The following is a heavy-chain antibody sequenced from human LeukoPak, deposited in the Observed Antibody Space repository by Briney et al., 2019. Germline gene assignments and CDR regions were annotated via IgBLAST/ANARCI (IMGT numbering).Heavy chain of an antibody. Sequence: GGSLRLSCAASGFTVSANYMTWVRQAPGKGLEWVSSIYSGGSTYYSDSVKGRFTISRDNSKNTLYLQMNSLRPEDTAVYYCARDFYGGRYGVDYWGQGTLVTVS. V-gene: IGHV3-66*02. D-gene: IGHD1-26*01. CDR3: ARDFYGGRYGVDY. CDR2: IYSGGST. CDR1: GFTVSANY. J-gene: IGHJ4*02.